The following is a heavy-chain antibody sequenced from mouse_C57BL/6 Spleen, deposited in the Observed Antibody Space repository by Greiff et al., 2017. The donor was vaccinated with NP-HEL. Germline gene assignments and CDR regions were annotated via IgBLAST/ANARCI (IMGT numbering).Heavy chain of an antibody. D-gene: IGHD1-1*01. CDR2: ISSGSSTI. J-gene: IGHJ3*01. Sequence: EVKVVESGGGLVKPGGSLKLSCAASGFTFSDYGMHWVRQAPEKGLEWVAYISSGSSTIYYADTVKGRFTISRDNAKNTLFLQMTSLRSEDTAMYYCARPDYYGSSPFAYWGQGTLVTVSA. CDR3: ARPDYYGSSPFAY. CDR1: GFTFSDYG. V-gene: IGHV5-17*01.